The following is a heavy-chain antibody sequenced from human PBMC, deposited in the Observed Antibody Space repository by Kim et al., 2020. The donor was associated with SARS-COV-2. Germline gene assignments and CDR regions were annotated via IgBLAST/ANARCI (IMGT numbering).Heavy chain of an antibody. V-gene: IGHV4-34*01. CDR1: GGSFSGYY. CDR2: INHSGST. CDR3: ARGGQWLVVRTWKGNYFDY. Sequence: SETLSLTCAVYGGSFSGYYWSWIRQPPGKGLEWIGEINHSGSTNYNPSLKSRVTISVDTSKNQFSLKLSSVTAADTAVYYCARGGQWLVVRTWKGNYFDYWGQGTLVTVSS. J-gene: IGHJ4*02. D-gene: IGHD6-19*01.